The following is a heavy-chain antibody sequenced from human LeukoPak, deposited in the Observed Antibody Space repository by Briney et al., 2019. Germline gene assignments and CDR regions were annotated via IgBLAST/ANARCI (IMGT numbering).Heavy chain of an antibody. D-gene: IGHD2-2*01. CDR2: SIPIFGTA. J-gene: IGHJ3*02. CDR1: GGTFSSYA. V-gene: IGHV1-69*06. Sequence: SVKLSFTASGGTFSSYAVSWVRQAPGQGLGWMGGSIPIFGTARCAKKFQGRVTISAKKSTSAAYKELKRLISVDTAVYYCARESEYQLLSTGDRNDAFDIWGQGRMVTVSS. CDR3: ARESEYQLLSTGDRNDAFDI.